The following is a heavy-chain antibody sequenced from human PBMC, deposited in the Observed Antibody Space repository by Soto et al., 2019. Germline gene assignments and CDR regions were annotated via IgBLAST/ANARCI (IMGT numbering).Heavy chain of an antibody. CDR3: ARGNRDHGMDV. CDR1: CGSFSGYY. CDR2: INHSGST. V-gene: IGHV4-34*01. Sequence: PSETLSLTCAFYCGSFSGYYWSWIRQPPGKGLEWIGEINHSGSTNYNPSLKSRVTISVDTSKNQFSLKLSSVTAADTAVYYCARGNRDHGMDVWGQGTTVTVSS. J-gene: IGHJ6*02.